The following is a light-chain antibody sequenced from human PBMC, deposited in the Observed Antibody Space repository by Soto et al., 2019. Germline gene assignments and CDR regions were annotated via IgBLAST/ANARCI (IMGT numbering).Light chain of an antibody. CDR3: QQYSNRPSLT. CDR1: RSVSSK. CDR2: GAS. Sequence: EIVMTQSPATLSVSPGERVTLSCRASRSVSSKLAWYQQKPGQAPRLLIYGASTRAPGIPARFSGSGSGTEFTLTISSLQSEDFAVYYCQQYSNRPSLTFGGGIKVEIK. V-gene: IGKV3D-15*01. J-gene: IGKJ4*01.